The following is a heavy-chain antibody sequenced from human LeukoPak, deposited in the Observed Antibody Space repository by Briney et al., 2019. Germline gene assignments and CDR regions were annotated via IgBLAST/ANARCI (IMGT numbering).Heavy chain of an antibody. D-gene: IGHD3-22*01. CDR1: GGSISSYY. CDR3: ARASYDSSGYYSTLYFDY. J-gene: IGHJ4*02. Sequence: SETLSLTCTVSGGSISSYYWSWIRQPPGRGLEWIGYIYYSGSTNYNPSLKSRVTISVDTSKNQFSLKLSSVTAADTAVYYCARASYDSSGYYSTLYFDYWGQGTLVTVSS. CDR2: IYYSGST. V-gene: IGHV4-59*01.